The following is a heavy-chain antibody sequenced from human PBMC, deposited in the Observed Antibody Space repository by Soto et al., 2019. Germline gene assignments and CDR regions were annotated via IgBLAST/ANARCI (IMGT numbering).Heavy chain of an antibody. V-gene: IGHV4-34*01. CDR3: ARGRAAAGSGHYYYYYGMDV. J-gene: IGHJ6*02. Sequence: PSETLSLTCAVYGGSFSGYYWSWIRQPPGKGLEWIGEINHSGSTNYNPSLKSRVTISVDTSKNQFSLKLSSVTAADTAVYYCARGRAAAGSGHYYYYYGMDVCGQGTTVTVSS. D-gene: IGHD6-13*01. CDR2: INHSGST. CDR1: GGSFSGYY.